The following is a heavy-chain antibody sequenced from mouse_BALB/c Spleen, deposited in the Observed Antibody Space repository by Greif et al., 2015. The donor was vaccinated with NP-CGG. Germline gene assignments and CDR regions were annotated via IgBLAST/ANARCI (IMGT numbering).Heavy chain of an antibody. CDR3: AREKLITSYAMEY. CDR1: GFSLTGYG. CDR2: IWGDGST. D-gene: IGHD2-4*01. V-gene: IGHV2-6-7*01. J-gene: IGHJ4*01. Sequence: QVQLKQSGPGLVAPSQSLSITCTVSGFSLTGYGVNWVRQPPGKGLEWLGMIWGDGSTDYNSALKSRLSISKDNSKSXVFLKMNSPQTDDTARYYCAREKLITSYAMEYWGQGTSLPASS.